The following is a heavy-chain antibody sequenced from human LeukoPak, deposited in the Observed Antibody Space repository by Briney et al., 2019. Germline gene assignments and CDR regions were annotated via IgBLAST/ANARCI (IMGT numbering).Heavy chain of an antibody. Sequence: SGTLSLTCTVSGGSICSYFWSWMGRPPGKGVEWIGYMYYCGSTNYNPSLKSRVTISVDTSKNQSSLKLSSVTAADTAVYYCARESDSMDKLFDYWGQGTLVTVSS. V-gene: IGHV4-59*01. CDR2: MYYCGST. J-gene: IGHJ4*02. CDR1: GGSICSYF. CDR3: ARESDSMDKLFDY. D-gene: IGHD2-2*03.